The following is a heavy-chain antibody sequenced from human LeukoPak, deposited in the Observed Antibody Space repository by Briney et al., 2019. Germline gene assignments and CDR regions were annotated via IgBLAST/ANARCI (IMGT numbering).Heavy chain of an antibody. CDR3: ARGTFSSYYDFWSGYFANWFDP. CDR1: GYTFTSYD. D-gene: IGHD3-3*01. Sequence: ASVKVSCKASGYTFTSYDINWVRQATGQGLEWMGWMNPNSDNTGYAQKFQGRVTMTRNTSISTAYMELSSLRSEDTAVYYCARGTFSSYYDFWSGYFANWFDPWGQGTLVTVSS. CDR2: MNPNSDNT. V-gene: IGHV1-8*01. J-gene: IGHJ5*02.